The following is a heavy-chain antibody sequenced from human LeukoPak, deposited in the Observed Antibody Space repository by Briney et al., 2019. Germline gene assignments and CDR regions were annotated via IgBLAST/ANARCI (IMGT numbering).Heavy chain of an antibody. Sequence: ASVKVSCKASGYTFTSYYMHWVRQAPGQGLEWMGWMNPNSGNTGYAQKFQGRVTMTRNTSISTAYMELSSLRSEDTAVYYCARGPPWDYDYVWGILNWFDPWGQGTLVTVCS. D-gene: IGHD3-16*01. CDR3: ARGPPWDYDYVWGILNWFDP. CDR2: MNPNSGNT. V-gene: IGHV1-8*02. J-gene: IGHJ5*02. CDR1: GYTFTSYY.